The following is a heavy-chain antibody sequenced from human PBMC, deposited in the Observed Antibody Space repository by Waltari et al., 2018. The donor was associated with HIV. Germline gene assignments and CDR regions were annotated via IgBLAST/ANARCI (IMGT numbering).Heavy chain of an antibody. J-gene: IGHJ4*02. V-gene: IGHV3-48*02. CDR1: GFTFRRYS. CDR2: ISSSNSTI. CDR3: ARSGGSGRYYFDY. Sequence: EVQLVESGGGLVQPGGSLRLSCEASGFTFRRYSITWVRQAPGKGLEWVSYISSSNSTIYYADSVKGRFTISRDNAKNSLYLQMNSLRDDDTAVYYCARSGGSGRYYFDYWGQGTLVTVSS. D-gene: IGHD1-26*01.